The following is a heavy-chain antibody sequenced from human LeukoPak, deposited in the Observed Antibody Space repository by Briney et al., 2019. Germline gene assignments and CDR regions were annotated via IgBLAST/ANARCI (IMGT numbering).Heavy chain of an antibody. CDR2: IYYSGST. J-gene: IGHJ6*03. CDR1: GGSISSGDYY. CDR3: ARPSSPAAIGGNYYYMDV. Sequence: SQTLSLTCTVSGGSISSGDYYWSWIRQPPGKGLEWIGYIYYSGSTYYNPSLKSRVTISVDTSKNQFSLKLSSVTAADTAVYYCARPSSPAAIGGNYYYMDVWGKGTTVTVS. D-gene: IGHD2-2*02. V-gene: IGHV4-30-4*08.